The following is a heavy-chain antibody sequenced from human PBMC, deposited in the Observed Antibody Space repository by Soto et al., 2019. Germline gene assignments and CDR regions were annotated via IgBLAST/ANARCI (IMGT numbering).Heavy chain of an antibody. V-gene: IGHV3-30*18. CDR1: GLTFTNHG. Sequence: QVQLVESGGGVVQPGRSLRLSCAASGLTFTNHGMHWVRQAPGKGLEWVAHISYDGTSEHYADSVKGRFTISRDNPNNSLHLQLNSLRPEDTAVYYCAKDRLYIWNEPLDFWGQGTLVTVSS. CDR2: ISYDGTSE. J-gene: IGHJ4*02. D-gene: IGHD1-20*01. CDR3: AKDRLYIWNEPLDF.